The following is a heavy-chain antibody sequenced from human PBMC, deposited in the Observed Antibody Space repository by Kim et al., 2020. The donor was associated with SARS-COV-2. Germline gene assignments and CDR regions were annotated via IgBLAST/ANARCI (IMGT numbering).Heavy chain of an antibody. D-gene: IGHD2-15*01. J-gene: IGHJ3*02. V-gene: IGHV4-59*13. CDR2: IYYSGST. Sequence: SETLSLTCTVSGGSISSYYWSWIRQPPGKGLEWIGYIYYSGSTNYNPSLKSRVTISVDTSKNQFSLKLSSVTAADTAVYYCARASIVVVVAATPILDAFDIWGQGTMVTVSS. CDR1: GGSISSYY. CDR3: ARASIVVVVAATPILDAFDI.